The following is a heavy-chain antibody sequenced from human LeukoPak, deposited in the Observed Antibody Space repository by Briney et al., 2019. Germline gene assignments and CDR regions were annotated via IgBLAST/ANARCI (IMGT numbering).Heavy chain of an antibody. Sequence: GGSLRLSCAASGFAFSSHWMNWVRQAPGKGLEWVSAISGSGGSTYYADSVKGRFTISRDNSKNTLYLQMNSLRAEDTAVYYCAKTNYYGSGSYYIRSGWFDPWGQGTLVTVSS. CDR1: GFAFSSHW. J-gene: IGHJ5*02. CDR2: ISGSGGST. V-gene: IGHV3-23*01. CDR3: AKTNYYGSGSYYIRSGWFDP. D-gene: IGHD3-10*01.